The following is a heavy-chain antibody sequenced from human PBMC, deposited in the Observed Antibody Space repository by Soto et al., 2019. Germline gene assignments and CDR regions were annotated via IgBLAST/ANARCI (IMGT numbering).Heavy chain of an antibody. Sequence: QVPLVQSGAEVKKPGASVKVSCKASGYTFTRDQIHWVRQAPGQGLEWMGMIDPSGGKTNYAQKFQGRVTMTRDTSTSTVYMALSSLRSDDTAIYFCARVMRSLLSITALDTWGQGTLVTVSS. V-gene: IGHV1-46*01. J-gene: IGHJ5*02. CDR3: ARVMRSLLSITALDT. CDR2: IDPSGGKT. CDR1: GYTFTRDQ. D-gene: IGHD5-18*01.